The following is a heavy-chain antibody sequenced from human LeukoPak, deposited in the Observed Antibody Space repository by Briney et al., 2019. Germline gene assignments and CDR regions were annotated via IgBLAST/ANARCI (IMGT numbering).Heavy chain of an antibody. D-gene: IGHD2-21*02. CDR2: INADGSST. J-gene: IGHJ3*02. Sequence: GGSLRLSCAASGSTFISYWMHWLRQDPEKGLVWVSRINADGSSTSYAASVKGRFTISRDNAKNTLYLQMNSLRAEDTAVYYCARTATDAFDIWGQGTMVTVSS. V-gene: IGHV3-74*01. CDR3: ARTATDAFDI. CDR1: GSTFISYW.